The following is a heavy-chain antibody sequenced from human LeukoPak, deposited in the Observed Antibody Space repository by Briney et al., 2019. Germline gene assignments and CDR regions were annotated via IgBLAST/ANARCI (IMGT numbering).Heavy chain of an antibody. CDR2: IYYSGIT. J-gene: IGHJ4*02. V-gene: IGHV4-30-4*08. CDR3: ARVVPAAILDY. Sequence: PSQTLSLXCTVSGGSISSGDYYWIWIRQPPGKGLEWIGYIYYSGITYYNPSLKSRVTISVDTSKTRSSLKLSSVTAADTAVYYCARVVPAAILDYWGQGTLVTVSS. CDR1: GGSISSGDYY. D-gene: IGHD2-2*02.